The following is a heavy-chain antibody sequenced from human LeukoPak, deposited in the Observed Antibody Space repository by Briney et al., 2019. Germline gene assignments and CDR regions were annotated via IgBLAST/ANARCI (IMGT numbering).Heavy chain of an antibody. Sequence: PSETLSLTCTVSGGSVSSGSYYWTWIRQPPGKGLEWIGYISYSGSTNFNPSLKSRVTISVYTSKNQFSLNLSSVTAADTAVYYCARRGTGGRSFDIWGQGTMVTVSS. J-gene: IGHJ3*02. CDR1: GGSVSSGSYY. D-gene: IGHD2-8*02. CDR2: ISYSGST. CDR3: ARRGTGGRSFDI. V-gene: IGHV4-61*01.